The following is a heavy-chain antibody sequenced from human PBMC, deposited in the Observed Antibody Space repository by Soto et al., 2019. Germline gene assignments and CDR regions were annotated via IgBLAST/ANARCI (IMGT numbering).Heavy chain of an antibody. J-gene: IGHJ4*02. Sequence: GGSLRLSCAASGFTFSNCAMRWVRQAPGKGLEWVSGISGSGGKTFYADSVKGRFTISRDNSKNTLNLQMNNLRVEDTAVYYCAREYCSSSTCYGGFGYWGQGTLVTVSS. CDR3: AREYCSSSTCYGGFGY. CDR2: ISGSGGKT. CDR1: GFTFSNCA. D-gene: IGHD2-2*01. V-gene: IGHV3-23*01.